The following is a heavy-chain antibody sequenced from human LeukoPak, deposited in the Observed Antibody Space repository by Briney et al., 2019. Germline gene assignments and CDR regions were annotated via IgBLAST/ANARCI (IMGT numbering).Heavy chain of an antibody. D-gene: IGHD2-2*01. J-gene: IGHJ6*03. CDR3: AKVHCSSTSCPYMGDYYYYMDV. CDR2: IIPIFGTA. V-gene: IGHV1-69*13. Sequence: ASVKVSCKASGYTFTSYATNWVRQAPGQGLEWMGGIIPIFGTANYAQKFQGRVTITADESTSTAYMELSSLRSEDTAVYYCAKVHCSSTSCPYMGDYYYYMDVWGKGTTVTVSS. CDR1: GYTFTSYA.